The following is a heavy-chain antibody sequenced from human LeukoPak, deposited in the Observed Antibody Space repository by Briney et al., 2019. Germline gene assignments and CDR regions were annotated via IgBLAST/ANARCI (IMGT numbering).Heavy chain of an antibody. D-gene: IGHD4-23*01. Sequence: ASVKVSCKASGYTFTGYYMHWVRQAPGQGLEWMGWINPNSGGTNYAQKFQGRATMTRDTSISTAYMELSRLRSDDTAVYYCARPQTTVVTPFDYWGQGTLVTVSS. J-gene: IGHJ4*02. CDR2: INPNSGGT. V-gene: IGHV1-2*02. CDR3: ARPQTTVVTPFDY. CDR1: GYTFTGYY.